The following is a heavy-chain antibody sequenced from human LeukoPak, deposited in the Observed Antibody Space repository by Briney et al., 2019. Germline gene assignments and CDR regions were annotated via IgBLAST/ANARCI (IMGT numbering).Heavy chain of an antibody. CDR3: ARNAFSGYFD. V-gene: IGHV3-66*01. Sequence: GGSLRLSCAASGXTVSSKYMSWVRQAPGKGLEWVSLIYSGGGTYYADSVKGRFTISRDNSKNTLYLQMNSLRAEDTAVYYCARNAFSGYFDWGQGTLVTVSS. J-gene: IGHJ1*01. CDR1: GXTVSSKY. CDR2: IYSGGGT. D-gene: IGHD5-12*01.